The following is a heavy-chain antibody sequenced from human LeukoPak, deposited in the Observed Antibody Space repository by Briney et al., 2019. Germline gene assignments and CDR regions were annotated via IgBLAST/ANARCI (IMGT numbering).Heavy chain of an antibody. CDR3: ARDRTYSYGYGVTLDY. Sequence: ASVKVSCKASGYTFTSYYMHWVRQAPGQGLEWMGIINPSGGGTSYAQKFQGRVTMTRDTSTSTVYMELSSLRSEDTAVYYCARDRTYSYGYGVTLDYWGQGTLVTVSS. CDR2: INPSGGGT. D-gene: IGHD5-18*01. J-gene: IGHJ4*02. CDR1: GYTFTSYY. V-gene: IGHV1-46*01.